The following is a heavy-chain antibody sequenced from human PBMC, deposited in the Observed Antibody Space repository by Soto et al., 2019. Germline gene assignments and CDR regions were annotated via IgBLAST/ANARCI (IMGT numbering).Heavy chain of an antibody. CDR2: IYSSENT. CDR3: ARLLRHNYYGMDV. V-gene: IGHV4-39*01. CDR1: GGSVSSSSYS. D-gene: IGHD5-12*01. Sequence: ETLSLTCTVSGGSVSSSSYSLGWIRQSPGKGLEWIGSIYSSENTYYNPSLMSRVTISVDTSKNQFSLKLSSVTAADTAVYYCARLLRHNYYGMDVWGQGTTVTVSS. J-gene: IGHJ6*02.